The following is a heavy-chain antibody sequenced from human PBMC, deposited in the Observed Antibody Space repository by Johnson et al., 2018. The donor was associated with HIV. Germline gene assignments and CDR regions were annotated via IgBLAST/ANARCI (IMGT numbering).Heavy chain of an antibody. J-gene: IGHJ3*02. V-gene: IGHV3-15*01. Sequence: VQLVESGGGVVQPGRSLRLSCAASGFTFSSYAMHWVRQAPGKGLEWVGRIKSKTDGGTTDYAAPVKGRFTISRDDSKNTLYLQMNSLKTEDTAVYYCARDGGVAAAVGVVAFDIWGQGTLVTVSS. CDR2: IKSKTDGGTT. CDR3: ARDGGVAAAVGVVAFDI. D-gene: IGHD6-13*01. CDR1: GFTFSSYA.